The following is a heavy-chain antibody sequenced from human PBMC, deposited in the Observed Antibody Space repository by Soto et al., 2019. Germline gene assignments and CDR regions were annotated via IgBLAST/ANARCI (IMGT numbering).Heavy chain of an antibody. Sequence: QVQLVQSGAEVKKPGASVKVSCKASGYTFTNYYIHWVRQAPGQGLEWMGWIDGERGDTKHAQKCIGVIPMTRESSSTTAHMELGRLPPDDTTVYDCARTPNHGTAGDYGMDVCGQGTTVTVSS. CDR3: ARTPNHGTAGDYGMDV. D-gene: IGHD1-1*01. J-gene: IGHJ6*02. CDR1: GYTFTNYY. V-gene: IGHV1-2*02. CDR2: IDGERGDT.